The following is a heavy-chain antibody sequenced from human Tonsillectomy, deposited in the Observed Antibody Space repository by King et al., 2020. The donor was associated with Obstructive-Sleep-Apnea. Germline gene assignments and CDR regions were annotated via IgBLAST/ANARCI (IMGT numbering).Heavy chain of an antibody. CDR1: GFTFSYYA. V-gene: IGHV3-30-3*01. Sequence: VQLVESGGGVVQPGRSLRLSCAASGFTFSYYAIHWVRQAPGKGLEWVAVISYDGSNKYYADSVKGRFTISRDNSKNTLYLQMNSLGAEDTAGYYCAKDSSSNGWYDYFDYWGQGTLVTVSS. CDR3: AKDSSSNGWYDYFDY. CDR2: ISYDGSNK. D-gene: IGHD6-19*01. J-gene: IGHJ4*02.